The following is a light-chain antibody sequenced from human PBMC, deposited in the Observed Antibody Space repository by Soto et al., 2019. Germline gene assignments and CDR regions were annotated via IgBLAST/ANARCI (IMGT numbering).Light chain of an antibody. J-gene: IGKJ5*01. CDR3: QQYDDWPFIT. CDR2: GAT. V-gene: IGKV3D-15*01. Sequence: EIVMTQSPATLSVSPGERATLSCRASQSVNIYLAWYQQKPGQAPRLLIFGATYGATGIPARFSGSGSGTEFNLTISSLQSEDFGVYFCQQYDDWPFITFGQGTRLEIK. CDR1: QSVNIY.